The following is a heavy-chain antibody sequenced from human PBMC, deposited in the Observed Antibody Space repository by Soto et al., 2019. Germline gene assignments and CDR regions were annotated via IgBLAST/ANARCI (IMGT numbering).Heavy chain of an antibody. Sequence: VQLLESGGGLVQPGGSLRLSCAASGFTFSSYAMNWVRQPPGEGLEWVSGISDSGGSPYYADSVKGRFTISRDNSKNTLYLQMDSLRAEDTGVYYCARYALGLSPWWYNWFDRWGQGTLVSVSS. D-gene: IGHD2-8*02. V-gene: IGHV3-23*01. CDR3: ARYALGLSPWWYNWFDR. CDR2: ISDSGGSP. CDR1: GFTFSSYA. J-gene: IGHJ5*02.